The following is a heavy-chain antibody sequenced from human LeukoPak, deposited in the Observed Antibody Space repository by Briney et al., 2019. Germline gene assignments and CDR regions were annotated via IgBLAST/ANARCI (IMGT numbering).Heavy chain of an antibody. CDR3: ARYCSGGSCYDRTFDY. D-gene: IGHD2-15*01. J-gene: IGHJ4*02. Sequence: SETLSLTCAVYGGSFSGYYWSWIRQPPGKGLEWIREINHSGSTNYNPSLKSRVTISVDTSKNQFSLKLSSVTAADTAVYYCARYCSGGSCYDRTFDYWGQGTLVTVSS. V-gene: IGHV4-34*01. CDR2: INHSGST. CDR1: GGSFSGYY.